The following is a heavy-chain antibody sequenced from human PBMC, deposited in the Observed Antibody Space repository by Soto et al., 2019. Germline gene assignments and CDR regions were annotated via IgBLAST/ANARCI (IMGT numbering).Heavy chain of an antibody. D-gene: IGHD6-19*01. CDR3: ASGTLGTLAVHDS. Sequence: SETLSLTCTVSGVTLSGYYWSWIRQPPGKKLEWIGSIYYTGGTNYNPSLKSRVTISVDTSKNHFSLKFNSLTAADTAVYYCASGTLGTLAVHDSWAQRSLVTGSA. CDR2: IYYTGGT. CDR1: GVTLSGYY. V-gene: IGHV4-59*01. J-gene: IGHJ4*02.